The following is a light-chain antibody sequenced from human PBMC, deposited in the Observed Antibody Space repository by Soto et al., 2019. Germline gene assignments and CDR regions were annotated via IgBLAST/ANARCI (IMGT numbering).Light chain of an antibody. CDR3: QQYGDLPWT. J-gene: IGKJ1*01. CDR2: RAS. Sequence: EIVLTQSPDTLSLSPGERATLSCRASQTVNNNYVAWYQQKPGQAPRLLIFRASNKATGIPDRFSGSGSGTDFTLTIDRLESEDFAVYFCQQYGDLPWTFGQGTKVDIK. V-gene: IGKV3-20*01. CDR1: QTVNNNY.